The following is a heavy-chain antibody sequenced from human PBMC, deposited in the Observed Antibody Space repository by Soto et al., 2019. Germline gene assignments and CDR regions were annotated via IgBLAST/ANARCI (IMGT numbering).Heavy chain of an antibody. V-gene: IGHV4-59*12. CDR1: GGSISSYY. J-gene: IGHJ5*02. Sequence: SETLSLTCTVSGGSISSYYWSWIRQPPGKGLEWIGYIYYSGSTNYNPSLKSRVTISVDTSKNQFSLKLSSVTAADTAVYYCAREIAAAGFNWFDPWGQGSLVTVSS. CDR2: IYYSGST. D-gene: IGHD6-13*01. CDR3: AREIAAAGFNWFDP.